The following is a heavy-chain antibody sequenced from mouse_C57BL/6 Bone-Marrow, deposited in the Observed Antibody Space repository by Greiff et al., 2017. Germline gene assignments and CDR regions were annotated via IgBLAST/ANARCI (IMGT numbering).Heavy chain of an antibody. CDR2: IDPENGDT. CDR1: GFNIKDDY. J-gene: IGHJ2*01. V-gene: IGHV14-4*01. D-gene: IGHD2-5*01. CDR3: TTPVYSNSL. Sequence: VQLKESGAELVRPGASVKLSCTASGFNIKDDYMHWVKQRPEQGLEWIGWIDPENGDTEYASKFQGKATITADTSSNTAYLQLSSLTSEDTAVYYCTTPVYSNSLWGQGTTLTVSS.